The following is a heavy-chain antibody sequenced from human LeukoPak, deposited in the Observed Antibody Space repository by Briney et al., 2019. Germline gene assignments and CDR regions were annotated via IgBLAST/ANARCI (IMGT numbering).Heavy chain of an antibody. CDR1: GYIFTSYW. D-gene: IGHD3-9*01. CDR3: ARLTVEASTYYDILTGYYL. Sequence: GASLQISCQGSGYIFTSYWIGWVRQLPGKGLEWMGISYPGDSDTRYSPSFQGQVTISADKSISTAYLQWSSLKASDTASHYCARLTVEASTYYDILTGYYLWGQGTLVTVSS. J-gene: IGHJ4*02. V-gene: IGHV5-51*01. CDR2: SYPGDSDT.